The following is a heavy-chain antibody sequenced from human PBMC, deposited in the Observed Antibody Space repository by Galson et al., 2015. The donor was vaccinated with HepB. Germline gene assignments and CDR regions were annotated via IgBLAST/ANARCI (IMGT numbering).Heavy chain of an antibody. D-gene: IGHD6-13*01. V-gene: IGHV3-48*01. Sequence: SLRLSCAVSGFTFSSYTMNWVRQAPGKGLEWVSYISSGSSSIYYADSVKGRFTISRDNSKNTLYLQMNSLRAEDTAVYYCARAAGWEQQLVPFDYWGQGTLVTVSS. CDR1: GFTFSSYT. CDR3: ARAAGWEQQLVPFDY. CDR2: ISSGSSSI. J-gene: IGHJ4*02.